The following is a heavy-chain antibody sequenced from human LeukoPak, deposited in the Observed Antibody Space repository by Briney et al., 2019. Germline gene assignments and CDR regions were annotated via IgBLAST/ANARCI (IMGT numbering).Heavy chain of an antibody. CDR3: AKVPHGDYAVDY. Sequence: PWRSLRLSCAASGFTFSSYGMHWVRQAPGKGLEWVAVISYDGSNKYYADSVKGRFTISRDNSKNTLYLQMNSLRAEDTAVYYCAKVPHGDYAVDYWAEGPLDRVSS. CDR1: GFTFSSYG. D-gene: IGHD4-17*01. J-gene: IGHJ4*02. V-gene: IGHV3-30*18. CDR2: ISYDGSNK.